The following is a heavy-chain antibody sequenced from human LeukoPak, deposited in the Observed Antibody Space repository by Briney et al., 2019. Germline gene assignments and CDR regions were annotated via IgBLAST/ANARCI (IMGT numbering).Heavy chain of an antibody. Sequence: GGSLRLSCAASGFTFSSYSMNWVRQAPGKGLEWVSSISTSSSYIYYADSVKGRFTISRDNAKNSLSLQMNSLRAEDTAVYYCAKAWALTYLGGVDSWGQGTLVTVSS. CDR1: GFTFSSYS. J-gene: IGHJ4*02. CDR3: AKAWALTYLGGVDS. D-gene: IGHD2-21*02. V-gene: IGHV3-21*04. CDR2: ISTSSSYI.